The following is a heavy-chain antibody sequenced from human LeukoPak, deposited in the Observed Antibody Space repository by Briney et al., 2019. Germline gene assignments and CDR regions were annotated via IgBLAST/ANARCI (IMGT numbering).Heavy chain of an antibody. CDR3: ARGSSSWYYFDY. D-gene: IGHD6-13*01. V-gene: IGHV3-33*01. CDR1: GFTFRSYG. Sequence: GGSLRLSCAASGFTFRSYGMHWVRQAPGRGLEWVAVIWYEGSDKHYADSVKGRFTISRDNSKNTLYLQLNSLRAEDTAVYYYARGSSSWYYFDYWGQGTLVTVSS. CDR2: IWYEGSDK. J-gene: IGHJ4*02.